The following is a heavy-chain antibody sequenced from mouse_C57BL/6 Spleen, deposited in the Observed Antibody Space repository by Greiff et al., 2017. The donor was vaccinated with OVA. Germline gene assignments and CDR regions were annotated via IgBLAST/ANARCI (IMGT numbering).Heavy chain of an antibody. CDR2: IRNKANGYTT. CDR3: ARYLPYDYDGYYAMDY. CDR1: GFTFTDYY. D-gene: IGHD2-4*01. V-gene: IGHV7-3*01. J-gene: IGHJ4*01. Sequence: EVKLVESGGGLVQPGGSLSLSCAASGFTFTDYYMSWVRQPPGKALEWLGFIRNKANGYTTEYSASVKGRFTISRDNSQSILYLQMNALRAEDSATYYCARYLPYDYDGYYAMDYWGQGTSVTVSS.